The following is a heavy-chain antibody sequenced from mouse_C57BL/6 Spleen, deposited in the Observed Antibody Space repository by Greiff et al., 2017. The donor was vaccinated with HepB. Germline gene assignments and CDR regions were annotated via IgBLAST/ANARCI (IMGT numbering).Heavy chain of an antibody. J-gene: IGHJ2*01. V-gene: IGHV1-80*01. CDR3: ARWDYYGSSYPFDY. CDR1: GYAFSSYW. Sequence: QVQLQQSGAELVKPGASVKISCKASGYAFSSYWMNWVKQRPGKGLEWIGQIYPGDGDTNYNGKFKGKATLTADKSSSTAYMQLSSLTSEDSAVYFCARWDYYGSSYPFDYWGQGTTLTVSS. D-gene: IGHD1-1*01. CDR2: IYPGDGDT.